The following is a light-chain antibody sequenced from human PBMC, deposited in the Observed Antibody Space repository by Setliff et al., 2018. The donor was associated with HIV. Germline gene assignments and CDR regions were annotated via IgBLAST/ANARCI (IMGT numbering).Light chain of an antibody. Sequence: QSALTQPASVSGSPGQSITTSCTGTSSDVGSYNYVSWYQQHPGKAPELMIYEVSNRPSGVSNRFSGSKSGNTASLTISGLQAEDEADYYCSSYTSSSLYVFGTGTKVTVL. CDR1: SSDVGSYNY. CDR2: EVS. J-gene: IGLJ1*01. CDR3: SSYTSSSLYV. V-gene: IGLV2-14*01.